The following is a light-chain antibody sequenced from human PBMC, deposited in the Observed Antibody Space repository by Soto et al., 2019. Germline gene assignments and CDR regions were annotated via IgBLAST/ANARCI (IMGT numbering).Light chain of an antibody. CDR1: QSVGTW. CDR2: GAS. Sequence: DIQMTQSPSTLSAAVGGRVTITCRASQSVGTWVAWYQQKPGKAPKLLIYGASNLESGVPSRFSGSGSGTEFTLTITTLQPDDFATYFCLLYNSYSTFGKGTKVDIK. CDR3: LLYNSYST. V-gene: IGKV1-5*01. J-gene: IGKJ1*01.